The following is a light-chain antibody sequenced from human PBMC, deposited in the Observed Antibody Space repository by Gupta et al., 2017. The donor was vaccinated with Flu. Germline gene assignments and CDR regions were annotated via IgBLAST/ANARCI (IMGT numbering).Light chain of an antibody. J-gene: IGKJ4*01. V-gene: IGKV1D-12*01. CDR2: AAS. Sequence: DIHITQSQSSVSAFVGDRVTITCRASQGISSWLAWYQQKPGKAPKLLIYAASNLESGVPSRFSGSGSGTDFTLTINRLQPEDFATYYCQQDNSFPVTFGRETKVEIK. CDR3: QQDNSFPVT. CDR1: QGISSW.